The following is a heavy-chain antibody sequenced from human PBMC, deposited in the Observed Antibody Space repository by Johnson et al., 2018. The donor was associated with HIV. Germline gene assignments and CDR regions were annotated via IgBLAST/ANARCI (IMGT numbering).Heavy chain of an antibody. V-gene: IGHV3-11*04. Sequence: QVQLVESGGGLVKPGGSLRLSCAASGFTFSDYYMSWIRQAPGKGLEWVSHISSSGSIMYYADSVKGRFTISRDNAKNSLYLQLNSLRAEDTAVYYCARDASYGDYAFDIWGQGTMVTVSS. CDR2: ISSSGSIM. J-gene: IGHJ3*02. CDR1: GFTFSDYY. D-gene: IGHD4-17*01. CDR3: ARDASYGDYAFDI.